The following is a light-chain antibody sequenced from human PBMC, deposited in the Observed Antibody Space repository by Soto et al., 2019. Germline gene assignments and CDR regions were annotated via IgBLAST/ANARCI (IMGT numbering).Light chain of an antibody. V-gene: IGLV4-69*01. Sequence: QPVLTQSPSASASLGASVRLTCTLSSGHSSYTVAWHQQQPEKGPRFLMKLNNDGTYTKRDDIPDRFSGSSSGAERYLTISSLQSEDEADYYCQTWGTGGVFGGGTKLTVL. CDR2: LNNDGTY. CDR3: QTWGTGGV. J-gene: IGLJ2*01. CDR1: SGHSSYT.